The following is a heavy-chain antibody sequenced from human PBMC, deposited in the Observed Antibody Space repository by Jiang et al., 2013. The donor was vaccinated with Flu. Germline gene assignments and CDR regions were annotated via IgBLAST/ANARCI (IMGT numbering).Heavy chain of an antibody. Sequence: QSGSELKKPGASVKVSCKASGYTFTSYAMNWVRQAPGQGLEWMGWINTNTGNPTYAQGFTGRFVFSLDTSVSTAYLQICSLKAEDTAVYHCARDRRRITMVRGVILYNWFDPWGQGTLVTVSS. V-gene: IGHV7-4-1*01. J-gene: IGHJ5*02. D-gene: IGHD3-10*01. CDR1: GYTFTSYA. CDR3: ARDRRRITMVRGVILYNWFDP. CDR2: INTNTGNP.